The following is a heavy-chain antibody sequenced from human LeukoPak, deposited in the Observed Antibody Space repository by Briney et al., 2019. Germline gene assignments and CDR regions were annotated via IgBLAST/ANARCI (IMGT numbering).Heavy chain of an antibody. D-gene: IGHD6-13*01. Sequence: SETLSLTCAVYGGSFSGYYWSWIRQPPGKRLEWIGEINHSGSTNYNPSLKSRVTISVDTSKNQFSLKLSSVTAADTAVYYCARGGVSRFRSAAATYYFDYWGQGTLVTVSS. CDR2: INHSGST. V-gene: IGHV4-34*01. CDR3: ARGGVSRFRSAAATYYFDY. J-gene: IGHJ4*02. CDR1: GGSFSGYY.